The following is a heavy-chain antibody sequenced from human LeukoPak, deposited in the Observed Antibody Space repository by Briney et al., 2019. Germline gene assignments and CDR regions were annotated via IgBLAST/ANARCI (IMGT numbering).Heavy chain of an antibody. CDR1: GYSISSGYY. CDR3: ARWDRLLPLDY. V-gene: IGHV4-38-2*02. CDR2: IYHGGNS. D-gene: IGHD3/OR15-3a*01. Sequence: SETLSLTCTVSGYSISSGYYWGWIRQPPGKGLEWIGSIYHGGNSYYNPSLKSRVTISVDTSKNQFSLKLSSVTAADTALYYCARWDRLLPLDYWGQGTLVTVSS. J-gene: IGHJ4*02.